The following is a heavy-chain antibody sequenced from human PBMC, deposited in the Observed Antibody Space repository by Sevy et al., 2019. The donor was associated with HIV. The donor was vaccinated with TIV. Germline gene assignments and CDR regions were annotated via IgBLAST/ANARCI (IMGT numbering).Heavy chain of an antibody. CDR3: ASQGDRYYYGSGRSSYYFDY. Sequence: ASVKVSCKASGGTFSSYAISWVQQAPGQGLEWMGGIIPIFGTANYAQKFQGRVTITADESTSTAYMELSSLRSEDTAVYYCASQGDRYYYGSGRSSYYFDYWGQGTLVTVSS. J-gene: IGHJ4*02. V-gene: IGHV1-69*13. CDR2: IIPIFGTA. CDR1: GGTFSSYA. D-gene: IGHD3-10*01.